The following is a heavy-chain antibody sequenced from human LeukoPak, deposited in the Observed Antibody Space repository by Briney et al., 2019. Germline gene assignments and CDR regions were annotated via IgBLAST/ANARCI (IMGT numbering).Heavy chain of an antibody. CDR3: AKDRTYYYDSSGHTFDY. CDR1: GFTFSNAW. Sequence: GGSLRLSCAASGFTFSNAWMSWVRQAPGKGLEWVSAISGSGGSTYYADSVKGRFTISRDNSENTLYLQMNSLRAEDTAVYYCAKDRTYYYDSSGHTFDYWGQGTLVTVSS. CDR2: ISGSGGST. D-gene: IGHD3-22*01. J-gene: IGHJ4*02. V-gene: IGHV3-23*01.